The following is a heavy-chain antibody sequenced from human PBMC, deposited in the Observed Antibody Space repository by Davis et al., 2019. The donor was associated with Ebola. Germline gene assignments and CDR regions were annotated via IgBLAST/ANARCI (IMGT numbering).Heavy chain of an antibody. CDR1: GFTFSSYW. D-gene: IGHD6-13*01. CDR3: VRGAAAGDY. V-gene: IGHV3-7*03. Sequence: GESLKISCAASGFTFSSYWMSWVRQAPGKGLEWVANIKQDGSEKYYVDSVKGRFTISRDSAKKSLFLQMNSLRAEDTAVYYCVRGAAAGDYWGQGTLVTVSS. CDR2: IKQDGSEK. J-gene: IGHJ4*02.